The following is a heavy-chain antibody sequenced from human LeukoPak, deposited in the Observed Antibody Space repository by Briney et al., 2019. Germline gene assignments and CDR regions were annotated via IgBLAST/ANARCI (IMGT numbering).Heavy chain of an antibody. CDR3: ARGVASSSSLSYYYYYYMDV. CDR2: INWNGGST. V-gene: IGHV3-20*04. CDR1: GFTFSDYW. J-gene: IGHJ6*03. Sequence: GGSLRLSCAASGFTFSDYWMHWVRQAPGKGLVWVSGINWNGGSTGYADSVKGRFTISRDNAKNSLYLQMNSLRAEDTALYYCARGVASSSSLSYYYYYYMDVWGKGTTVTVSS. D-gene: IGHD6-6*01.